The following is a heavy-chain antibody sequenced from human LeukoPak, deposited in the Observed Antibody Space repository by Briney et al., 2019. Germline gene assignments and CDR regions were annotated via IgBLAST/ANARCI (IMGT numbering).Heavy chain of an antibody. J-gene: IGHJ4*02. CDR3: AGQGYSSSWPPFDY. CDR1: GGSISSSNW. V-gene: IGHV4-4*02. D-gene: IGHD6-13*01. CDR2: IYHSGST. Sequence: SETLSLTCAVSGGSISSSNWWSWVRQPPGKGLEWIGEIYHSGSTNYNPSLKSRVTISVDTSKNQFSLKLSSVTAADTAVYYCAGQGYSSSWPPFDYWGQGTLVTVSS.